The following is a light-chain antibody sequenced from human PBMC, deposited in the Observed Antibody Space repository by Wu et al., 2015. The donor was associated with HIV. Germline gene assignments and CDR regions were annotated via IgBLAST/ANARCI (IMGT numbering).Light chain of an antibody. Sequence: DIQMTQSPSTLSASVGDRVTITCRASQSISSWLAWYQQKPGKAPKLLIYKASFLESGVPSRFSGSGSGTDFTLTISSLQPEDFATYYCQQTYSTPKTFGQGTKVEIK. J-gene: IGKJ1*01. CDR1: QSISSW. V-gene: IGKV1-5*03. CDR2: KAS. CDR3: QQTYSTPKT.